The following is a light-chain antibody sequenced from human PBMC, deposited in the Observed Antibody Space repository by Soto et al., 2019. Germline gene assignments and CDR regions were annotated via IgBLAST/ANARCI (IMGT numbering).Light chain of an antibody. CDR3: SSYTSSTTLVV. J-gene: IGLJ2*01. Sequence: QSVLTQPPSVSGAPGQTVTISCTGSSSNIGAGYEVQWYQQLLGTAPKLLIFGNRNRTSGVPDRFSGSKSGTSASLAITGLQADDEADYYCSSYTSSTTLVVFGGGTKLTVL. V-gene: IGLV1-40*01. CDR1: SSNIGAGYE. CDR2: GNR.